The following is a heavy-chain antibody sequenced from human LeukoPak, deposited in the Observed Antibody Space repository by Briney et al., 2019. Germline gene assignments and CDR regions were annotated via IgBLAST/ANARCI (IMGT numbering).Heavy chain of an antibody. CDR2: IVVGSGNT. V-gene: IGHV1-58*02. CDR3: ARALYSGSKYYFDY. Sequence: GASVKVSCKASGFTFTSSAMQWVRQARGQRLEWIGWIVVGSGNTNYAQKFQERVTITRDMSTSTAYMELSSLRSEDTAVYYCARALYSGSKYYFDYWGQGTLVTVSS. CDR1: GFTFTSSA. J-gene: IGHJ4*02. D-gene: IGHD1-26*01.